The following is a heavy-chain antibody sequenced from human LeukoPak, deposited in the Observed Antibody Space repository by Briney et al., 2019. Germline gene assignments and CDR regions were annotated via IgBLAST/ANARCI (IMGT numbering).Heavy chain of an antibody. J-gene: IGHJ4*02. CDR2: ISSSSSYI. D-gene: IGHD5-18*01. Sequence: GGSLRLSCAASGFTFSSYSMNWVRQAPGKGLEWVSSISSSSSYIYYADSVKGRFTISRDNSKNTLYLQMNSLRAEDTAVYYCAKGWIQLWFPNFDYWGQGTLVTVSS. CDR3: AKGWIQLWFPNFDY. V-gene: IGHV3-21*04. CDR1: GFTFSSYS.